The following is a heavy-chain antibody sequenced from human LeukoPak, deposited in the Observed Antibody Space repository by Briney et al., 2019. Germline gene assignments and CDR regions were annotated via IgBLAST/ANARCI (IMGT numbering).Heavy chain of an antibody. CDR1: GGSFSGYY. D-gene: IGHD2-21*02. Sequence: SETLSLTCAVYGGSFSGYYWSWIRQPPGRGLEWIGEINHSGSTNYNPSLKSRVTISVDTSKNQFSLKLSSVTAADTAVYYCARGGGAYCGGDCYSALDYWGQGTLVTVPS. J-gene: IGHJ4*02. CDR3: ARGGGAYCGGDCYSALDY. CDR2: INHSGST. V-gene: IGHV4-34*01.